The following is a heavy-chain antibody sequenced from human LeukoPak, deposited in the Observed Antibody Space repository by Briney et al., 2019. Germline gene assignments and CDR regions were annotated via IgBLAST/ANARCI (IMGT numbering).Heavy chain of an antibody. CDR3: AKGDGSGSYYKSTNLDY. J-gene: IGHJ4*02. D-gene: IGHD3-10*01. CDR2: ISWNSGSI. V-gene: IGHV3-9*01. Sequence: GRSLRLSCAASGFTFDDYATHWVRQAPGKGLEWVSGISWNSGSIGYADSVKGRFTISRDNAKNSLYLQVNSLRAEDTALYYCAKGDGSGSYYKSTNLDYWGQGTLVTVSS. CDR1: GFTFDDYA.